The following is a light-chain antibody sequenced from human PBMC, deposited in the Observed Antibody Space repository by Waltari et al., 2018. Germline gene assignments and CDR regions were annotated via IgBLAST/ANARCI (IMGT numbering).Light chain of an antibody. Sequence: DIQMTQSPSSLSASVGDRVTIPCRASQSVKNKLAWYQQAPGKAPKVLIHKASRLESGAPSRFSGSGYGTEFTLTISSLQPDDFATYYCQEYDSLPVTFGGGTKVEI. CDR1: QSVKNK. CDR3: QEYDSLPVT. CDR2: KAS. J-gene: IGKJ4*01. V-gene: IGKV1-5*03.